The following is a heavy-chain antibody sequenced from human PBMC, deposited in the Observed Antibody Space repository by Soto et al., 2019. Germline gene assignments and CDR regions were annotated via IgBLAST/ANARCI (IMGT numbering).Heavy chain of an antibody. D-gene: IGHD2-15*01. CDR3: AKDNTHCSGGSCFGCDY. Sequence: QGQLLEAGGGVVQPGWSLRLSCAASGFTFSSYGMPWVRQAPGKGLEWVAVISYDGSNKYYADSVKGRFTISRDNSKNTLYLQMNSLRDEDTAVYYCAKDNTHCSGGSCFGCDYWGQGTLATVSS. CDR2: ISYDGSNK. J-gene: IGHJ4*02. CDR1: GFTFSSYG. V-gene: IGHV3-30*18.